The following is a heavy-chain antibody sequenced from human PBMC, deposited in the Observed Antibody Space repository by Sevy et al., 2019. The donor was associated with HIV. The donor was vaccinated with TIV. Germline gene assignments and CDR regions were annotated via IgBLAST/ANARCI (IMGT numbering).Heavy chain of an antibody. Sequence: GGSLRLSCAASGFTFYDYAMHWVRQAPGKGLEWVSGISWNSGSIGYADSVKGRFTISRDNAKNSLYLQMNSLRAEDTALYYCAKDPYSSGWYYAFDIWGQGTMVTVSS. V-gene: IGHV3-9*01. CDR2: ISWNSGSI. CDR3: AKDPYSSGWYYAFDI. J-gene: IGHJ3*02. CDR1: GFTFYDYA. D-gene: IGHD6-19*01.